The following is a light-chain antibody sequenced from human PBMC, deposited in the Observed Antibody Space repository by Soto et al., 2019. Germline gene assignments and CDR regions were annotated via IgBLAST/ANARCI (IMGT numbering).Light chain of an antibody. CDR2: AAY. V-gene: IGKV1-27*01. CDR3: QKYDNAPLT. J-gene: IGKJ4*01. Sequence: DIQMTQAPSSLSASVGDRVTITCRARQDISTYLAWYQQKPGKVPKLLISAAYTLQSGVPPRFNGSGSGTDFTLTISSLQPEDVATYYCQKYDNAPLTFGGGTKVEIK. CDR1: QDISTY.